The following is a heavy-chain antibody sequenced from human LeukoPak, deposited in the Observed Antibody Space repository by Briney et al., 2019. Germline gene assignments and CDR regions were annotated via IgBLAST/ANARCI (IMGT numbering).Heavy chain of an antibody. J-gene: IGHJ6*02. V-gene: IGHV3-48*03. CDR2: ISSSGSTI. CDR3: ARARKTWRHIVATITVSYYYYGMDV. D-gene: IGHD5-12*01. Sequence: PGGSLRLPCAASGFTFSSYEMNWVRQAPGKGLEWVSYISSSGSTIYYADSVKGRFTISRDNAKNSLYLQMNSLRAEDTAVYYCARARKTWRHIVATITVSYYYYGMDVWGQGTTVTVSS. CDR1: GFTFSSYE.